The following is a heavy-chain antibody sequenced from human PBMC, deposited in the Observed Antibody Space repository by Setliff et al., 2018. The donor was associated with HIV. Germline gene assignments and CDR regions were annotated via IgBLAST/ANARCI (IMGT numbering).Heavy chain of an antibody. D-gene: IGHD2-21*02. CDR3: ALLNHIVVVTALLPGDY. Sequence: SVKVSCKASGGILSAYATIWVRQAPGQGLEWLGGIIPLFGRASYAQKFQGRVTITADESTNTAYMELSSLRSGDTAVYYCALLNHIVVVTALLPGDYWGQGTPVTVSS. CDR2: IIPLFGRA. J-gene: IGHJ4*02. CDR1: GGILSAYA. V-gene: IGHV1-69*13.